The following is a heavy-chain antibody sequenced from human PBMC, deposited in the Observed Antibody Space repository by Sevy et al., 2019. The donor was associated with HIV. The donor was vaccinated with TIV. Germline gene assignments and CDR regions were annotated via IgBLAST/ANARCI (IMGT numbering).Heavy chain of an antibody. CDR3: ARVRIGLEPDFDY. V-gene: IGHV3-53*01. CDR2: IYSGGST. D-gene: IGHD1-1*01. Sequence: GGSLRLSCAASGFTVSSNYMSWVRQAPGKGLEWVSVIYSGGSTYYADSVKGRFTISRDNSKNTLYLQMNSLRAEDTAVYYCARVRIGLEPDFDYWGQGTLVTVSS. J-gene: IGHJ4*02. CDR1: GFTVSSNY.